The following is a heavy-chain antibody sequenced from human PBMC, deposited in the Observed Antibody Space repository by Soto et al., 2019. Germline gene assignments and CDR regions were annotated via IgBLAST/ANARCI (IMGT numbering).Heavy chain of an antibody. J-gene: IGHJ5*02. CDR3: ARVWYSKTGGLDP. D-gene: IGHD1-26*01. V-gene: IGHV4-4*07. CDR2: ISTTGGT. CDR1: GGSISTHY. Sequence: LSLTCSVSGGSISTHYWSWFRQSAGKALEWIGHISTTGGTNYNPSLKSRVTMSVDTAGKAFSLQLASVTAADTAVYYCARVWYSKTGGLDPWGQGVLVTVSS.